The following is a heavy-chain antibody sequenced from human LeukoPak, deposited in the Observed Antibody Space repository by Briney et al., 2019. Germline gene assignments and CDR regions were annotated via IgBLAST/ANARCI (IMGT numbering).Heavy chain of an antibody. CDR2: IYYSGST. V-gene: IGHV4-59*08. Sequence: PSETLSLTCTVSGGSISSYYWSWIRQPPGKGLEWIGYIYYSGSTNYNPSLKSRVTISVDTSKNQFSLKLSSVTAADTAVYYCARHQPESAFDWLSAPYYYYYGMDVWGQGTTVTVSS. CDR3: ARHQPESAFDWLSAPYYYYYGMDV. CDR1: GGSISSYY. J-gene: IGHJ6*02. D-gene: IGHD3-9*01.